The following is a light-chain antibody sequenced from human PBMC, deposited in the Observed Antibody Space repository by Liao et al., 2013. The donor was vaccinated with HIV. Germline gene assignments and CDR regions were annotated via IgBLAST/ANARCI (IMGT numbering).Light chain of an antibody. CDR3: QVWDSSSDHYF. Sequence: SYVLTQPPSVSVAPGKTASITCGGNNIGSKSVHWYQQKPGQAPVLVIYSDTDRPSGIPERFSGSNSANTATLTISRVEAGDEADYYCQVWDSSSDHYFFGTGTKVTVL. V-gene: IGLV3-21*04. CDR2: SDT. J-gene: IGLJ1*01. CDR1: NIGSKS.